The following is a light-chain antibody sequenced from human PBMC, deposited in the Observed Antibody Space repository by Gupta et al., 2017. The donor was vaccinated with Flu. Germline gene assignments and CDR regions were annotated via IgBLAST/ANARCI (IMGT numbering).Light chain of an antibody. J-gene: IGKJ4*01. Sequence: EIVLTQSPAALSLPAGERATLSCRASQSVRDYLAWYHQRPGQSPRLLIYDASNRATDVPARFNASGSETDFTLTISGLEPEDSGIYYCQQRNNWPRTFGGGTKVELK. CDR3: QQRNNWPRT. V-gene: IGKV3-11*01. CDR1: QSVRDY. CDR2: DAS.